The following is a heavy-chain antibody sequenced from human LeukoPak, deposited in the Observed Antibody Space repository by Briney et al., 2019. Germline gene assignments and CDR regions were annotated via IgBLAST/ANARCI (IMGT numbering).Heavy chain of an antibody. J-gene: IGHJ3*02. D-gene: IGHD2-2*01. CDR3: ARDGGYCSSTSCYTDDAFDI. Sequence: ASVKVSCKASGYTFTGYYMHWVRQAPGQGLEWMGWISAYNGNTNYAQKLQGRVTMATDTSTSTAYMELRSLRSDDTAVYYCARDGGYCSSTSCYTDDAFDIWGQGTMVTVSS. V-gene: IGHV1-18*04. CDR2: ISAYNGNT. CDR1: GYTFTGYY.